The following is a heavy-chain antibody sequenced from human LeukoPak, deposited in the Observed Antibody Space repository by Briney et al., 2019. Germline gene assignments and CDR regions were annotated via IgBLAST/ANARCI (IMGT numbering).Heavy chain of an antibody. J-gene: IGHJ3*02. V-gene: IGHV1-2*06. Sequence: GASVKVSCKASGYTFTSYGISWVRQAPGQGLEWMGRINPNSGGTNYAQKFQGRVTMTRDTSISTAYMELSRLRSDDTAVYYCAGHPRDYDYVWGSYWAFDIWGQGTMVTVSP. CDR3: AGHPRDYDYVWGSYWAFDI. CDR1: GYTFTSYG. D-gene: IGHD3-16*01. CDR2: INPNSGGT.